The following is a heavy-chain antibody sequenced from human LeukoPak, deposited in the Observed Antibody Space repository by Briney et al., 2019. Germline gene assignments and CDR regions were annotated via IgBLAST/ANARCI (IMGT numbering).Heavy chain of an antibody. V-gene: IGHV4-39*07. CDR1: GGSISSSSYY. CDR2: IYYSGST. CDR3: ARDRRYCSSTSCYSYFDY. Sequence: SETMSLTCTVSGGSISSSSYYWGWIRQPPGKGLEWIGSIYYSGSTYYNPSLKSRVTISVDTSKNQFSLKLSSVTAADTAVYYCARDRRYCSSTSCYSYFDYWGQGTLVTVSS. D-gene: IGHD2-2*01. J-gene: IGHJ4*02.